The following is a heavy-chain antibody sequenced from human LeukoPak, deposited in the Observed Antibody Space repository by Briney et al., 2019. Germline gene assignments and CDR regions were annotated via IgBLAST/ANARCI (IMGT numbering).Heavy chain of an antibody. CDR2: IYGGGST. Sequence: GGSLRLSCAASGLTVSNNYMSWVRQAPGKGLEWVSVIYGGGSTFYADSVQGRFTISRDNSKNTLYLQMNSLRVEDTAFYYCARDLGPTYYFDYWGQGTLVTVSS. J-gene: IGHJ4*02. CDR3: ARDLGPTYYFDY. CDR1: GLTVSNNY. V-gene: IGHV3-53*01. D-gene: IGHD3-16*01.